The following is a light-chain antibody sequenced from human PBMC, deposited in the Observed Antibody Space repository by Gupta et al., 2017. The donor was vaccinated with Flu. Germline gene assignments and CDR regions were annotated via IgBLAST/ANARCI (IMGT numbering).Light chain of an antibody. CDR2: DDR. Sequence: SYMLTQPPSVSVAPGQTARITCGGNNIGSKSVHWYQQKPGQAPVLVIYDDRDRPTGIPERFSGSNSGNTAALTISTVEAGDEADYYCQVWDPISDHYVFGAGTKVTVL. CDR1: NIGSKS. CDR3: QVWDPISDHYV. J-gene: IGLJ1*01. V-gene: IGLV3-21*02.